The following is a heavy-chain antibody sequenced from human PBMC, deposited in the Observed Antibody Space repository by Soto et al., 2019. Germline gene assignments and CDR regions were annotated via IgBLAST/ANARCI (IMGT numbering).Heavy chain of an antibody. D-gene: IGHD6-19*01. J-gene: IGHJ1*01. Sequence: QVQLVESGGGVVQPGRSLRLSCAASGFTFSSYGRHWVRQAPGKGLEWVAVIWYDGSNKYYADSVKGRFTISRDNSKNTLYLQMNSLRAEDTAVYYCARAIIAVAGTSGFQHWGQGTLVTVSS. CDR3: ARAIIAVAGTSGFQH. CDR2: IWYDGSNK. CDR1: GFTFSSYG. V-gene: IGHV3-33*01.